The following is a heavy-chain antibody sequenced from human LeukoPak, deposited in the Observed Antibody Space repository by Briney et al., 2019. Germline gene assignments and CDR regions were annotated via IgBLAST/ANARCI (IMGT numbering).Heavy chain of an antibody. J-gene: IGHJ3*01. CDR3: ARRSPTHTDAFDF. CDR2: IYPGDSDT. V-gene: IGHV5-51*01. CDR1: RSSFTSYS. Sequence: EESLNISCKGTRSSFTSYSIGWVRQKPGKSLEWMGIIYPGDSDTRYRQAFEGQVTISADKSISTAYLQWSSLKASDTAMYYCARRSPTHTDAFDFWGQGTMVTVSS. D-gene: IGHD2-15*01.